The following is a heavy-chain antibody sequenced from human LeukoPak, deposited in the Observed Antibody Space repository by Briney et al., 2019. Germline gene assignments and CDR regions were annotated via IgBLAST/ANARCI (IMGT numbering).Heavy chain of an antibody. J-gene: IGHJ4*02. CDR2: FDPEDGET. Sequence: GASVKVSCKVSGYTLTELSMHWVRQAPGKGLEWMGGFDPEDGETIYAQKFQGRVTMTEDTSTDTAYMELSSLRSEDTAVYYCATERPSKRSGSYYGGYWGQGTLVTVSS. CDR3: ATERPSKRSGSYYGGY. CDR1: GYTLTELS. D-gene: IGHD1-26*01. V-gene: IGHV1-24*01.